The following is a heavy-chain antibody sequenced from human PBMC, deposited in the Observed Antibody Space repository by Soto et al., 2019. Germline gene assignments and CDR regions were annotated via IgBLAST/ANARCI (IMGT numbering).Heavy chain of an antibody. V-gene: IGHV3-23*01. CDR2: ISGSGGST. CDR3: AKDPVITFGGVIVRSGAFDI. J-gene: IGHJ3*02. D-gene: IGHD3-16*02. CDR1: GFTFSSYA. Sequence: GGSLRLSCAASGFTFSSYAMSWVRQAPGKGLEWVSAISGSGGSTYYADSVKGRFPISRDNSKNTLYLQMNSLRAEDTAVYYCAKDPVITFGGVIVRSGAFDIWGQGTMVTVSS.